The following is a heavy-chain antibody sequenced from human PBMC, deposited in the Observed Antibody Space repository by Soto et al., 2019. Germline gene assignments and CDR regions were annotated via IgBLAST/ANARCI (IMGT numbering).Heavy chain of an antibody. CDR1: GYIFTSNW. D-gene: IGHD4-17*01. CDR2: IYPGDSDT. V-gene: IGHV5-51*01. J-gene: IGHJ4*02. CDR3: ARRYGPNSEIDY. Sequence: GESLKISCNGSGYIFTSNWIVWVRQMPGKGLEWMGIIYPGDSDTTYSPSFQGQVTISADKSISTAYLQWSSLKASDTAIYYCARRYGPNSEIDYWGQGTLVTVSS.